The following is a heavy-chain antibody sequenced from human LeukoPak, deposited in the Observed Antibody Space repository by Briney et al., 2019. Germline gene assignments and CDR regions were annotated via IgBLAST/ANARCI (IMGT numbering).Heavy chain of an antibody. CDR3: AAATTTEGVN. Sequence: PGGSLRLSCAASGFTFSSYSMNWVRQAPGKGLEWVSSISSSSSYIYYADSVKGRFTISRHNGRNSLYLQMTSLRAEDTAGYYCAAATTTEGVNWGQGTLVTVSS. CDR2: ISSSSSYI. V-gene: IGHV3-21*01. D-gene: IGHD1-26*01. J-gene: IGHJ4*02. CDR1: GFTFSSYS.